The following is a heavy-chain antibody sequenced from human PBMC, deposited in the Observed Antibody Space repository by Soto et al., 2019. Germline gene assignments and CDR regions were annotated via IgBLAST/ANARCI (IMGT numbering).Heavy chain of an antibody. Sequence: SETLSLTCTVSGGSMTTYFWSWVRQPPGKRLEWIGYISYRGDTKYNPALQSRVIISLDTSESQFSLNLSSVTSADTAIYYCARSSGMAKTFDRWGQGTLVTVSS. CDR2: ISYRGDT. CDR3: ARSSGMAKTFDR. V-gene: IGHV4-59*01. CDR1: GGSMTTYF. D-gene: IGHD3-10*01. J-gene: IGHJ4*02.